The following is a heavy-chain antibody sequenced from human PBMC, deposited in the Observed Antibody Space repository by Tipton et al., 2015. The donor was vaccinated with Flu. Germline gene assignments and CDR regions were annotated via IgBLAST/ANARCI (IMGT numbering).Heavy chain of an antibody. J-gene: IGHJ4*02. CDR2: INEDGSTT. D-gene: IGHD2/OR15-2a*01. CDR3: AIFKNPGH. Sequence: SLRLSCAASGFTFSSYWMHWVRQSPGKGLEWVANINEDGSTTYYLGSVRGRFTISRDNARNSVFLQMNSLRVEDTALYYCAIFKNPGHWGQGTLVTVSS. V-gene: IGHV3-7*01. CDR1: GFTFSSYW.